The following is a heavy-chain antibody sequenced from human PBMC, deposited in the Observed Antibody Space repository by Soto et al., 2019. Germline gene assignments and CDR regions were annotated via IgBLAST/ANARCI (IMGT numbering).Heavy chain of an antibody. CDR2: ISGSGDDT. Sequence: QLLESGGGFVQPGGSLRLSCVASGFTFSNFAMAWVRQAPGEGLEWVSAISGSGDDTFYADSMKGRFTISRDNSKDTLYLQINSLRAEDTAVNYCANPIPKTGTTFGFWGQGTLVTVSS. CDR1: GFTFSNFA. J-gene: IGHJ4*02. D-gene: IGHD1-1*01. CDR3: ANPIPKTGTTFGF. V-gene: IGHV3-23*01.